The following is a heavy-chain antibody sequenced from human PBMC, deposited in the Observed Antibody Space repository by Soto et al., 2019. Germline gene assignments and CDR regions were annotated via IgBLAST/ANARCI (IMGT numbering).Heavy chain of an antibody. J-gene: IGHJ4*02. D-gene: IGHD2-15*01. V-gene: IGHV4-34*01. CDR3: ASFNYGYCSGGSCYPIDY. Sequence: PSETLSLTCAVYGGSFSCYYWSWSRQPPGKGLEWIGEINHSGSTNYNPSLKSRVTISVDTSKNQFSLKLSSVTAADTAVYYCASFNYGYCSGGSCYPIDYWGQGTLVTVSS. CDR1: GGSFSCYY. CDR2: INHSGST.